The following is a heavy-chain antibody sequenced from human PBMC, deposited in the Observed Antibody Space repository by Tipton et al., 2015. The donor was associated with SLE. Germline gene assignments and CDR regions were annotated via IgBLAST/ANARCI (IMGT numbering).Heavy chain of an antibody. CDR3: ARDYYGSGFDAFDI. V-gene: IGHV4-4*02. Sequence: TLSLTCAVSGGSISSSNWWSWVRQPPGKGLEWIGEIYHSGSTNYNPSLKSRVTISVDKSKNQFSLKLSPVTAADTAVYYCARDYYGSGFDAFDIWGQGTMVTVSS. CDR2: IYHSGST. D-gene: IGHD3-10*01. J-gene: IGHJ3*02. CDR1: GGSISSSNW.